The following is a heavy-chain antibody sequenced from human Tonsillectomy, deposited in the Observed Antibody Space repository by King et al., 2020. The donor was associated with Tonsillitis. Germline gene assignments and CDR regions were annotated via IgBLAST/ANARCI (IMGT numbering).Heavy chain of an antibody. CDR1: GGTFSSYA. J-gene: IGHJ4*02. Sequence: QLVQSGAEVKKPGSSVKVSCKTSGGTFSSYAIHWVRQAPGQGLEWMGRIIPILGRTNSAQKFQGRVAITAENSTSTAYMELSSLKSEDTAVYYCARDRAVTVYSPPGYWGQGTLVTVSS. V-gene: IGHV1-69*09. CDR3: ARDRAVTVYSPPGY. D-gene: IGHD3-9*01. CDR2: IIPILGRT.